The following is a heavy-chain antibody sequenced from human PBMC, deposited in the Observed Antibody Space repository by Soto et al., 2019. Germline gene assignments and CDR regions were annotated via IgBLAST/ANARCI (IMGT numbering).Heavy chain of an antibody. D-gene: IGHD3-9*01. CDR3: ARGTGPYYDILTGYYRYYYFYCMYV. Sequence: ASLMVSCKDSGYTFTSYDITWVRQATGQGLEWMGWMNPNSGNTGYAQKFQGRVTMTRNTSISTAYMELSSLRSEDTAVYYCARGTGPYYDILTGYYRYYYFYCMYVWGEVTTVPVSS. V-gene: IGHV1-8*01. J-gene: IGHJ6*02. CDR1: GYTFTSYD. CDR2: MNPNSGNT.